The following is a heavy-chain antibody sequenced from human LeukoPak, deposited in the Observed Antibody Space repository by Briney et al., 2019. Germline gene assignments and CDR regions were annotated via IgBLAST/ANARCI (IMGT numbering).Heavy chain of an antibody. J-gene: IGHJ4*02. D-gene: IGHD1-26*01. V-gene: IGHV3-49*04. CDR2: IRSKAYGGTT. CDR3: TREYSGSYFDY. CDR1: VFTYGDYA. Sequence: GRSLRLSCTASVFTYGDYAMSWVRQAPGKGLEWVGFIRSKAYGGTTEYAASVKGRFTISRDDSKSIAYLQMNSLKTEDTAVYYCTREYSGSYFDYWGQGTLVTVSS.